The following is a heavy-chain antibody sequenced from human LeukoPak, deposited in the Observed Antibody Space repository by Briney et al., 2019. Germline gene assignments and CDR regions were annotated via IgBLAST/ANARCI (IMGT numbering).Heavy chain of an antibody. J-gene: IGHJ4*02. CDR2: ISYSGST. CDR3: ARSWIQLWLGDLTFDY. V-gene: IGHV4-39*01. Sequence: SETLSLTCAVSGGSISSTSYYWTWIRQPPGKGLEWIGSISYSGSTYYNPSLKSRVTIFVDTSKNQFSLKLTSVTAADTAVYYCARSWIQLWLGDLTFDYWGQGTLVTVSS. D-gene: IGHD5-18*01. CDR1: GGSISSTSYY.